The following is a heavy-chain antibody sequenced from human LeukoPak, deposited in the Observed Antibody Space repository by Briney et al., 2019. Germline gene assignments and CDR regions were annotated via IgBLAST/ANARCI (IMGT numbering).Heavy chain of an antibody. CDR1: GFTFSRFW. Sequence: PGGSLRLSSAASGFTFSRFWMSWVRQAPGKGLEWVANIKQDGSEKYYVDSVKGRFTISRDNAKNSLYLQMNSLRAEDTAVFYCARDGTYTDYDPDFDIWGQGTLVTVSS. J-gene: IGHJ4*02. V-gene: IGHV3-7*04. CDR2: IKQDGSEK. CDR3: ARDGTYTDYDPDFDI. D-gene: IGHD5-12*01.